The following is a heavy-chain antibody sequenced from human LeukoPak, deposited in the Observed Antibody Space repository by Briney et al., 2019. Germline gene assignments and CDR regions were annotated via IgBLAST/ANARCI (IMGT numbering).Heavy chain of an antibody. Sequence: GGSLRLSCAASGFTFSSYSMDWVRQAPGKGLEWVSYISSSSSTIYCADSVKGRFTISRDNAKNSLYLQMNSLRDEDTAVYYCARRRSSSWLDYYYYGMDVWGQGTTVTVSS. CDR2: ISSSSSTI. V-gene: IGHV3-48*02. CDR1: GFTFSSYS. D-gene: IGHD6-13*01. J-gene: IGHJ6*02. CDR3: ARRRSSSWLDYYYYGMDV.